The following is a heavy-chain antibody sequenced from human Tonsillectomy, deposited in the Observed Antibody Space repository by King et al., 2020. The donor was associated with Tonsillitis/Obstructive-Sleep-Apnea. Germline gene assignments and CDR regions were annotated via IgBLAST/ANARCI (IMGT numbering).Heavy chain of an antibody. J-gene: IGHJ6*02. CDR3: AKGFHYYGLDV. CDR2: INGCGDDT. D-gene: IGHD2/OR15-2a*01. V-gene: IGHV3-23*04. CDR1: GFTFRIYA. Sequence: EVQLVESGGGLVQPGGSLRLSCAASGFTFRIYAMSWVRQAAGKGLEWVSSINGCGDDTYYANSVKGRFTISRDNSKNTLYLQVNSLRAEDTAVYYCAKGFHYYGLDVWGQGTTVTVSS.